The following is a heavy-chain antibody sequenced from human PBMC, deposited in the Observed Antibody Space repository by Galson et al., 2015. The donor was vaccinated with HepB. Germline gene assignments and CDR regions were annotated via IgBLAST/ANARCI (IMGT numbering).Heavy chain of an antibody. CDR2: ISGSSTYI. CDR1: GFTFSTYN. J-gene: IGHJ4*02. V-gene: IGHV3-21*01. CDR3: SRGPYGSGSDPD. Sequence: SLRLSCAASGFTFSTYNMNWVRQAPGKGMEWVSSISGSSTYIYYADSVKGRFTISRDNANNSLYLQMNSLRAEDTAVYYCSRGPYGSGSDPDWGQGTLVTVAS. D-gene: IGHD3-10*01.